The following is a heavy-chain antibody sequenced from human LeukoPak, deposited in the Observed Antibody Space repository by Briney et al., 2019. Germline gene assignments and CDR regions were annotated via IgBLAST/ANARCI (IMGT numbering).Heavy chain of an antibody. D-gene: IGHD2-15*01. CDR2: IIPIFGTA. Sequence: SVKVSCKASGGTFSSYAISWVRQAPGQGLEWMGGIIPIFGTANYAQKFQGRVTITADKSTSTDYMELSSLRSEDTAVYYCARVGSYCSGGSCYRLDYYGMDVWGKGTTVTVSS. CDR1: GGTFSSYA. J-gene: IGHJ6*04. CDR3: ARVGSYCSGGSCYRLDYYGMDV. V-gene: IGHV1-69*06.